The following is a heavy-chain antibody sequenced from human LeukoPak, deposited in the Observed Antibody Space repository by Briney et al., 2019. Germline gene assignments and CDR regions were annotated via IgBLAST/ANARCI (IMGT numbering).Heavy chain of an antibody. CDR3: ARTPGIFYFDY. Sequence: GGSLRLSCAASGFTVSSNYMSWVRQAPGKGLEWVSVIYSGGSTYYADSVKGRFTISRHNPKNTLYLQMNSLRAEDTAVYYCARTPGIFYFDYWGQGTLVTVSS. J-gene: IGHJ4*02. D-gene: IGHD3-9*01. V-gene: IGHV3-53*04. CDR2: IYSGGST. CDR1: GFTVSSNY.